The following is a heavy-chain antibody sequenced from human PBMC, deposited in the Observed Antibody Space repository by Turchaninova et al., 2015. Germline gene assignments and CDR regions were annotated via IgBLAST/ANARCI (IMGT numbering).Heavy chain of an antibody. V-gene: IGHV4-34*01. CDR2: IKLIGST. CDR3: ARGRGYYGSGGYSYYYVMDV. J-gene: IGHJ6*02. CDR1: GGAFSGYT. Sequence: QVQLQQWGAGLLKPSETLSLTCAVYGGAFSGYTWSWIRQPPGKGLEWGGEIKLIGSTNYNPARKSRITTAVDTARNHFSLEVGFVTAAETSGYYCARGRGYYGSGGYSYYYVMDVWGQGTTVTVSS. D-gene: IGHD3-10*01.